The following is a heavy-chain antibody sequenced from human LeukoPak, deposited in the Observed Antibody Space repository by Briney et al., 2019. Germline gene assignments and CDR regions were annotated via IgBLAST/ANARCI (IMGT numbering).Heavy chain of an antibody. J-gene: IGHJ4*02. CDR3: ARDGGLYDY. CDR1: GFTFTNYA. CDR2: ISHDGSNK. Sequence: PGGSLRLSCAGHGFTFTNYAMHWVRQAPGKGLEWVAVISHDGSNKYYADSVKGRFTISRDNSKNTLYLQMNSLRAEDTAVYYCARDGGLYDYWGQGTLVTVSS. D-gene: IGHD3-3*01. V-gene: IGHV3-30-3*01.